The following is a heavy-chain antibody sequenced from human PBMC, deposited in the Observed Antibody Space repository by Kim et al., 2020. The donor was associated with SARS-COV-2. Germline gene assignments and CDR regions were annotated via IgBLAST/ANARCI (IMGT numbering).Heavy chain of an antibody. CDR2: ITGNDGST. CDR1: GFTFSNYG. D-gene: IGHD3-10*01. J-gene: IGHJ4*02. Sequence: GGSLRLSCAASGFTFSNYGMTWVRQAPGKGLEWVSAITGNDGSTYYSDSMKGRFTISRDNSRSTLYLQMNSLRADDTAISYCAKFGSFDSWGQGTLVTVS. V-gene: IGHV3-23*01. CDR3: AKFGSFDS.